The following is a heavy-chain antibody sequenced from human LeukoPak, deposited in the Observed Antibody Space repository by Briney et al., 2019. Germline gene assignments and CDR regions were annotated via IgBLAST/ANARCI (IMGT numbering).Heavy chain of an antibody. CDR1: GFMLSQYA. J-gene: IGHJ4*02. CDR2: IFSGGATK. V-gene: IGHV3-23*01. CDR3: AIAGRQWLAEIEY. D-gene: IGHD6-19*01. Sequence: GGSLRLSCAASGFMLSQYAMSWVRQAPGKGLEWGSGIFSGGATKYYADSVKELFTISRDDSKNRLYLQVNSLRVEDTAVYYCAIAGRQWLAEIEYWGQGTLVTVSS.